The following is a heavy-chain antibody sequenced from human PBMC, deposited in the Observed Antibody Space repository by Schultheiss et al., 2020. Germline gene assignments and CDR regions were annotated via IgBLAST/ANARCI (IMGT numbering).Heavy chain of an antibody. CDR1: GFTFSSYS. J-gene: IGHJ4*02. D-gene: IGHD3-3*01. V-gene: IGHV3-23*01. CDR2: ISGSGGST. CDR3: ARYDFWSGYYFY. Sequence: GGSLRLSCAASGFTFSSYSMNWVRQAPGKGLEWVSAISGSGGSTYYADSVKGRFTISRDNSKNTLYLQMNSLKTEDTAVYYCARYDFWSGYYFYWGQGTLVTVSS.